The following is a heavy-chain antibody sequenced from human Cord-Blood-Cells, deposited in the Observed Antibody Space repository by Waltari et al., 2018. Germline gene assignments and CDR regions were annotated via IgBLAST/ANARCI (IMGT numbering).Heavy chain of an antibody. Sequence: GGGLAQPGRSLRLSCAASGFTFDDYAMHWVRQAPGKGLEWVSGIRWNSGSIGYADSVKGRFTISRDNANNSLYLQMNSLRAEDTALYYCATAGGGYCSCGSCYEAYYYYYYGMDVWCQ. D-gene: IGHD2-15*01. CDR2: IRWNSGSI. CDR1: GFTFDDYA. V-gene: IGHV3-9*01. CDR3: ATAGGGYCSCGSCYEAYYYYYYGMDV. J-gene: IGHJ6*02.